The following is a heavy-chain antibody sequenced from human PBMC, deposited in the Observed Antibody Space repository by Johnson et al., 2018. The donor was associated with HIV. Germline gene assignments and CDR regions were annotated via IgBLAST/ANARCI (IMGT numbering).Heavy chain of an antibody. Sequence: EVQLMESGGGLVQPGESLRLSCAASGFTFSTYDMHWVRQTTGKGLEWVSAIGAAGDTYYADSVKGRFTISRENAKNSLYLQMNSLRAEETAVYYCAKGERGYSSSSDAFDIWGQGTMVTVSS. V-gene: IGHV3-13*01. CDR1: GFTFSTYD. CDR2: IGAAGDT. CDR3: AKGERGYSSSSDAFDI. D-gene: IGHD6-6*01. J-gene: IGHJ3*02.